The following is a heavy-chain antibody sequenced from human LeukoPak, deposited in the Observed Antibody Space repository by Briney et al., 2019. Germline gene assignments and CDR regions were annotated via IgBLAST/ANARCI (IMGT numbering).Heavy chain of an antibody. Sequence: SETLSLTCSVSGGSISRDYWSWVRQPPGKGLEWIGYINYSGSTNYDASLKRRVTISVDMSKNQFSLKLTSVTAADTAVYYCARLGRKTSVVPPDFDCWGQGTLVTVSS. CDR2: INYSGST. J-gene: IGHJ4*02. V-gene: IGHV4-59*01. CDR3: ARLGRKTSVVPPDFDC. CDR1: GGSISRDY. D-gene: IGHD4-23*01.